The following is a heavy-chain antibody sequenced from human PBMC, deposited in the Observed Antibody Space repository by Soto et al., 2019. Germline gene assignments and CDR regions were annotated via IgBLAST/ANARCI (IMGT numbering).Heavy chain of an antibody. J-gene: IGHJ4*02. V-gene: IGHV1-69*02. CDR3: ARHYGDYRNDS. CDR2: IIPILGIA. D-gene: IGHD4-17*01. CDR1: GGTFSSYT. Sequence: QVQLVQSGAVVKKPGSSVKVSCKASGGTFSSYTISWVRQAPGQGLEWMGRIIPILGIANNAQKFQGRVTITADKSTSTAYMELSRLRSEDTAVYYCARHYGDYRNDSWGQGTLVTVSS.